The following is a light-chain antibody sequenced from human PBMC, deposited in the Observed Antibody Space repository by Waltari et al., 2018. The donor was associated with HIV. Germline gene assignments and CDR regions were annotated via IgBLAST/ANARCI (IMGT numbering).Light chain of an antibody. CDR3: NSRDSSGDHLK. V-gene: IGLV3-19*01. CDR1: SLRTYY. Sequence: SSELTQDPAVSVALGQTVRITCQGDSLRTYYASWDQQKPGQAPVLVIYGNNVRPSGIPDRFSGANSGNTAALTITGAQAEDEGDYYCNSRDSSGDHLKFGGGTKLTVL. J-gene: IGLJ2*01. CDR2: GNN.